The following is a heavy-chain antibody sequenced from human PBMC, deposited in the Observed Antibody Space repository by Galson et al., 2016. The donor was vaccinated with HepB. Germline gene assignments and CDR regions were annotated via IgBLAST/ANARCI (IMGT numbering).Heavy chain of an antibody. CDR2: VIPLFGTA. V-gene: IGHV1-69*06. D-gene: IGHD6-19*01. Sequence: SVKVSCKASGGTFNNFAIAWVREAPGQGLEWVGGVIPLFGTARYAEKFQDRVTITADKSTSTTYMELRSLRSDDTALYYCESSSGPDDFWGQGTLVTVSS. CDR3: ESSSGPDDF. J-gene: IGHJ4*02. CDR1: GGTFNNFA.